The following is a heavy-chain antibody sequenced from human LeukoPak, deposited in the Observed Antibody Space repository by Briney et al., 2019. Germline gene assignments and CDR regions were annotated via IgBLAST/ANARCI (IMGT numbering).Heavy chain of an antibody. D-gene: IGHD6-19*01. CDR1: GGSISSYY. CDR3: ARQNTITVAGGVDY. Sequence: PSETLSLTCTVSGGSISSYYWSWIRQPPGKGLEWIGYIYYSGSTNYNPSLKSRVTISVDTSKNQFSLKLSSVTAADTALYYCARQNTITVAGGVDYWGQGTLVTVSS. V-gene: IGHV4-59*08. J-gene: IGHJ4*02. CDR2: IYYSGST.